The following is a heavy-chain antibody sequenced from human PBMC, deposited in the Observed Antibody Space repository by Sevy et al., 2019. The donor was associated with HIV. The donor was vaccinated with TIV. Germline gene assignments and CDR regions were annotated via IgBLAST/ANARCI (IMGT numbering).Heavy chain of an antibody. J-gene: IGHJ4*02. Sequence: GGSLGLSCAASGFIFGNYAMNWVRQAPGKGLEWISSISGAADRTHYADSVKGRFTISSDSSKNTLYLQMTSLRVEDTAVYYCVKASDPVDYYDSARPLGYWGQGTLVTVSS. CDR3: VKASDPVDYYDSARPLGY. V-gene: IGHV3-23*01. D-gene: IGHD3-22*01. CDR2: ISGAADRT. CDR1: GFIFGNYA.